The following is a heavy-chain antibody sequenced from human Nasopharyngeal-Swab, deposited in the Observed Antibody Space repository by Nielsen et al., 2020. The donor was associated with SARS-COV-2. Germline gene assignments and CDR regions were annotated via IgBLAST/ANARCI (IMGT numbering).Heavy chain of an antibody. J-gene: IGHJ6*02. CDR2: ISWNSGSI. V-gene: IGHV3-9*01. CDR3: AKEFRDGYNPASDLGYYYYYGMDV. Sequence: GRSLRLSCAASGFTFDDYAMHWVRQAPGKGLEWVSGISWNSGSIGYADSVKGRFTISRDNAKNSLYLQMNSLRAEDTALYYCAKEFRDGYNPASDLGYYYYYGMDVWGQGTTVTVSS. CDR1: GFTFDDYA. D-gene: IGHD5-24*01.